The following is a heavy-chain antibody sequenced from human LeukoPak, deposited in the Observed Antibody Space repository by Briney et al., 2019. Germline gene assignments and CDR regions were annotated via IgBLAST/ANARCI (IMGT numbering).Heavy chain of an antibody. V-gene: IGHV1-69*13. CDR1: GGTFSSLG. Sequence: ASVKVSCKTSGGTFSSLGISWVRQAPGQGLEWMGGIIPIFGTAKYAQKFQGRVSITADESTSTAYMELSSLRSEDTAVYYCARALLYSSGWYYFDYWGQGTLVTVSS. CDR2: IIPIFGTA. J-gene: IGHJ4*02. CDR3: ARALLYSSGWYYFDY. D-gene: IGHD6-19*01.